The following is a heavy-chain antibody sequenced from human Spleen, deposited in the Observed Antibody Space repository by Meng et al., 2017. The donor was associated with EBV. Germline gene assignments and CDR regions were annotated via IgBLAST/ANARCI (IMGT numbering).Heavy chain of an antibody. CDR3: ARWSTVTTSFDS. Sequence: QLQVQESGPGLVKPSGTLSLTCTVSGDSISSSTYSWGWIRQPPGKGLEWIGKIYYTGSAYYTASLKSRVTMSVDTSKNQFSLEVTSVTAADTAFYYCARWSTVTTSFDSWGQGTLVTVSS. V-gene: IGHV4-39*07. D-gene: IGHD4-17*01. CDR2: IYYTGSA. J-gene: IGHJ4*02. CDR1: GDSISSSTYS.